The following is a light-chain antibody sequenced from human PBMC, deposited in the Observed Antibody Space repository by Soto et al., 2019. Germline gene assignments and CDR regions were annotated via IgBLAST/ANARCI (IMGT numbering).Light chain of an antibody. CDR1: SSDVGGYTY. J-gene: IGLJ2*01. CDR2: EVS. Sequence: QSALTQPASVSGSPGQSITISCTGTSSDVGGYTYVSWYQQHPGRAPKLMIYEVSNRPSGFSNRFSGSKSGNTASLTISGLQAEDEADYYCSSYTTRNTLLFGGGTQLTVL. CDR3: SSYTTRNTLL. V-gene: IGLV2-14*01.